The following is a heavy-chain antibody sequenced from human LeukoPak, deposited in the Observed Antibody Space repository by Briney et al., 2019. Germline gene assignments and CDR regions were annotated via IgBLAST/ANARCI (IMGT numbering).Heavy chain of an antibody. CDR3: AREGKNIVATHTGWFDP. CDR2: INPNSGGT. J-gene: IGHJ5*02. D-gene: IGHD5-12*01. V-gene: IGHV1-2*02. Sequence: ASVKVSCKASGYTFTGYYMHWVRQAPGQGLEWMGWINPNSGGTNYAQKFQGRVTMTRDTSISTAYMELITLRSDDTAVYYCAREGKNIVATHTGWFDPWGQGTLVTVSS. CDR1: GYTFTGYY.